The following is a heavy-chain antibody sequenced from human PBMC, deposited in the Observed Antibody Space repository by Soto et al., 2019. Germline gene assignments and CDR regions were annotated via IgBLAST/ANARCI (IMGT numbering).Heavy chain of an antibody. V-gene: IGHV4-31*03. CDR3: ARSVDP. CDR2: ISYSGNT. Sequence: LSLTCTVSGGSISSGGYYWSWTRQPPGKGLEWIAYISYSGNTYYNPSLKSRVTISVDTSKNQFSLKLSSVTAADTAVYYCARSVDPWGQGTLVTVSS. J-gene: IGHJ5*02. CDR1: GGSISSGGYY.